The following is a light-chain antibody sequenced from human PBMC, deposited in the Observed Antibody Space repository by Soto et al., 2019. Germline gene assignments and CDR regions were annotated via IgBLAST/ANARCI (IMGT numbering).Light chain of an antibody. CDR3: SSYTDSSNYV. V-gene: IGLV2-14*01. CDR1: SSDVGGYDY. J-gene: IGLJ1*01. CDR2: EVN. Sequence: QSALTQPASVSGSPGQSITISCTGTSSDVGGYDYVSWYQLHPGKAPKLMVCEVNNRPSGVSKRFSGSRSGNTASLTISGLQAEDEADYYCSSYTDSSNYVFGTGTKLTVL.